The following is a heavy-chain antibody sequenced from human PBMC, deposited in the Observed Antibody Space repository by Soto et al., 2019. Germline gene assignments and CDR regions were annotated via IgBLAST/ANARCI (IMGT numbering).Heavy chain of an antibody. CDR1: GFTFSSYW. CDR3: ATVMGYCSGGSCFPFDY. Sequence: EVQLVESGGGLVQPGGSLRLSCAASGFTFSSYWMSWVRQAPGKGLEWVANIKEDESEKYYVDSVKGRFTISRDNAKNSLYLQLNRLRADDTAVYYCATVMGYCSGGSCFPFDYWGQGTLVTVSS. V-gene: IGHV3-7*01. CDR2: IKEDESEK. J-gene: IGHJ4*02. D-gene: IGHD2-15*01.